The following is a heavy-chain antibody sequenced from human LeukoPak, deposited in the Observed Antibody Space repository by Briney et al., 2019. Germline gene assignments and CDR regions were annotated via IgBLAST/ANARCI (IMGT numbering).Heavy chain of an antibody. J-gene: IGHJ4*02. CDR3: ARDFGYGDYFFDD. CDR2: LHTSGST. V-gene: IGHV4-4*07. Sequence: SETLSLTCTVSSGSIGSYYWSWIRQPAGEGLEWIGRLHTSGSTHYNPSLKSRVTMSVDTSKNQFSLKLSSVTAADTAVYYCARDFGYGDYFFDDWGQGTLVTVSS. CDR1: SGSIGSYY. D-gene: IGHD4-17*01.